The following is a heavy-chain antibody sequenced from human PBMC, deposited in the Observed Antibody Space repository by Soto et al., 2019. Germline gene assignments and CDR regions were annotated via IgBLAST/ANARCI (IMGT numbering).Heavy chain of an antibody. CDR3: AREVGHGWFDP. V-gene: IGHV3-53*04. CDR1: GFTVSSNY. CDR2: IYSGGST. J-gene: IGHJ5*02. Sequence: EVQLVESGGGLVQPGGSLRLSCAASGFTVSSNYMSWVRQAPGKGLEWVSVIYSGGSTYYADSVKGRSTISRHNPKNTLYLQMHSLRAEDTAVYYCAREVGHGWFDPWRQGTLVTVSS.